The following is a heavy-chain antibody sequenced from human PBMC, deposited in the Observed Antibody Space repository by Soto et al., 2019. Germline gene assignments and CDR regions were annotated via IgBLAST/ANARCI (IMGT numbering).Heavy chain of an antibody. V-gene: IGHV3-21*01. Sequence: PGGSLRLSCAASGFTLSSYTMNWVRQAPGKGLQWVSSIDGSSNYRYYADSLRGRFTISRDNAKNSLYLEMSSLRAEDTATYYCARHGTITVTGDGFDSWGQGTVVTVSS. J-gene: IGHJ3*02. D-gene: IGHD1-1*01. CDR2: IDGSSNYR. CDR3: ARHGTITVTGDGFDS. CDR1: GFTLSSYT.